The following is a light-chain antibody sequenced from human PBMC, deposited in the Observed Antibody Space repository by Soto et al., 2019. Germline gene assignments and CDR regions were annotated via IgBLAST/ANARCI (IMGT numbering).Light chain of an antibody. Sequence: SVLAQPASGSGSPGQAIPISFTGTNSYIGAYNFVSWYQQHPGKAPKLMIYDVSNRPSGVSNRFSGSKSGDTASLTISGLQAEDEADYYCSSYTISAADVFGTGTKVTVL. V-gene: IGLV2-14*03. J-gene: IGLJ1*01. CDR3: SSYTISAADV. CDR1: NSYIGAYNF. CDR2: DVS.